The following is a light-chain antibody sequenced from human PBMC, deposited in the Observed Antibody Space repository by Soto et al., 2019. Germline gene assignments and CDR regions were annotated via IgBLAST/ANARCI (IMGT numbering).Light chain of an antibody. CDR3: CSYAGSSTSYV. CDR1: SSDVGSYNL. J-gene: IGLJ1*01. V-gene: IGLV2-23*01. CDR2: EGS. Sequence: ALAQPASVSGSPGQSITISCTGTSSDVGSYNLVSWYQQHPGKAPKLMIYEGSKRPSGVSNRFSGSKSGNTASLTIPGLQAEDEADYYCCSYAGSSTSYVFGTGTKVTVL.